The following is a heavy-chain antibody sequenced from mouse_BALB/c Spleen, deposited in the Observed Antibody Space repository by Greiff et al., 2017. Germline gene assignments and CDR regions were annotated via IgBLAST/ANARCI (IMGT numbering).Heavy chain of an antibody. CDR1: GFTFSSYG. D-gene: IGHD6-5*01. Sequence: EVQVVESGGGLVQPGGSLKLSCAASGFTFSSYGMSWVRQTPDKRLELVATINSNGGSTYYPDSVKGRFTISRDNAKNTLYLQMSSLKSEDTAMYYCARASYRYYAMDYWGQGTSVTVSS. V-gene: IGHV5-6-3*01. CDR3: ARASYRYYAMDY. J-gene: IGHJ4*01. CDR2: INSNGGST.